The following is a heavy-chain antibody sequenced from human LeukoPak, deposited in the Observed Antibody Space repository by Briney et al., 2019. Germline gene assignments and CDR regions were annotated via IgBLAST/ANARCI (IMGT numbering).Heavy chain of an antibody. CDR3: ASGERSAWYY. J-gene: IGHJ4*02. CDR2: ISGSGSPI. V-gene: IGHV3-48*03. CDR1: GFTFSTYE. Sequence: GGSLRLSCAASGFTFSTYEMNWVRQAPGKGLEWVSYISGSGSPIYYADSVKGRFTISRDNAKNSLYLQMNSLRAEDTAVYYCASGERSAWYYWGQGTLVTVSS. D-gene: IGHD6-19*01.